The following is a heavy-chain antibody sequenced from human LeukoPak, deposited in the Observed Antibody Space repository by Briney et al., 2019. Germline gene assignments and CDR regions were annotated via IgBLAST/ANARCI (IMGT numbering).Heavy chain of an antibody. CDR2: INPNSGGT. V-gene: IGHV1-2*02. CDR1: GYTFTGYY. Sequence: GASVKVSCKASGYTFTGYYMHWVRQAPGQGLGWMGWINPNSGGTNYAQKFQGRVTMTRDTSISTAYMELSRLRSDDTAVYYCARDGDYGSGSYYNWFDPWGQGTLVTVSS. J-gene: IGHJ5*02. CDR3: ARDGDYGSGSYYNWFDP. D-gene: IGHD3-10*01.